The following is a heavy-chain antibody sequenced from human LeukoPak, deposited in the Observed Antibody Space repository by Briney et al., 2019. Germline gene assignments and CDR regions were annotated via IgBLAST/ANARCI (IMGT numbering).Heavy chain of an antibody. CDR2: ISNDGGGT. D-gene: IGHD3-22*01. J-gene: IGHJ5*02. V-gene: IGHV3-23*01. CDR1: GFIFNSSA. Sequence: GGSLRLSCAASGFIFNSSAMNWVRQAPGKGLKWVSAISNDGGGTTYADFVEGRFTISRDNSKNTLFLQMNSLRAEDTALYYCAKGGSGYFLDLWGQGTLVTVSS. CDR3: AKGGSGYFLDL.